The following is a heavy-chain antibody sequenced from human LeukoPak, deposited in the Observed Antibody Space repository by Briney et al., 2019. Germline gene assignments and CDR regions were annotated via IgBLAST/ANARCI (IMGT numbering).Heavy chain of an antibody. D-gene: IGHD2-2*01. J-gene: IGHJ5*02. CDR3: ARHSTMLTSRWLDP. CDR1: GDSISSTTNS. V-gene: IGHV4-39*01. CDR2: LYYTGSS. Sequence: SETLSLTCTVSGDSISSTTNSWGWIRQPPGKGLEWIGSLYYTGSSYYNPSLKRRVTISGDTSNNQISLRMNSVTAADTATYYCARHSTMLTSRWLDPWGQGTLVTVSS.